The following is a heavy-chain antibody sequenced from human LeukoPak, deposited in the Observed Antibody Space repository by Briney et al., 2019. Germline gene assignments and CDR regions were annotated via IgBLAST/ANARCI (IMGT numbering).Heavy chain of an antibody. J-gene: IGHJ4*02. CDR1: GISLSNYA. D-gene: IGHD3-10*01. CDR3: AKRGVVIRGILVIGYHQEAYHYDF. V-gene: IGHV3-23*01. Sequence: GGSLRLSCVVSGISLSNYAMTWVRQVPGKGLEWVPYISERGGSTTYADSVKGRFTISRDTSLNTLYLQMNNLRAEDTAVYFCAKRGVVIRGILVIGYHQEAYHYDFWGQGVLVTVSS. CDR2: ISERGGST.